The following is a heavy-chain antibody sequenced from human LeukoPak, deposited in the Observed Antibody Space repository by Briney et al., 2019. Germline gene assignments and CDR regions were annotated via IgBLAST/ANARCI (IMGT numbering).Heavy chain of an antibody. Sequence: KPSETLSLTCTVSGGSISSGGYYWSWIRQHPGKGLEWIGYIYYSGSTYYNPSLKSRVTISVDTSKNQFSLKLSSVTAADTAVYYCVRDSRPAYYYYGMDVWGQGTTVTVSS. J-gene: IGHJ6*02. CDR2: IYYSGST. CDR1: GGSISSGGYY. V-gene: IGHV4-31*03. CDR3: VRDSRPAYYYYGMDV.